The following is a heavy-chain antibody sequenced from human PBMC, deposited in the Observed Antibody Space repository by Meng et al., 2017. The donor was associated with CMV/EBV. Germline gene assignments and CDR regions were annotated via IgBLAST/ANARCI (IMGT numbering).Heavy chain of an antibody. CDR3: ARSPVVRYCSSTSCSPFRDY. Sequence: GESLKISCAASGFTFSSYSMNWVRQAPGKGLEWVSYISSSSSTIYYADSVKGRFTISRDNAKNSLYLQMNSLRAEDTAVYYCARSPVVRYCSSTSCSPFRDYGGQG. J-gene: IGHJ4*02. CDR2: ISSSSSTI. D-gene: IGHD2-2*01. CDR1: GFTFSSYS. V-gene: IGHV3-48*04.